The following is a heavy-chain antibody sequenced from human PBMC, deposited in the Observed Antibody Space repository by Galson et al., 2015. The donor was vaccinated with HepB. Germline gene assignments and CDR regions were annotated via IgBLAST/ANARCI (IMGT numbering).Heavy chain of an antibody. J-gene: IGHJ6*02. V-gene: IGHV5-10-1*01. CDR3: AGRRAAGPKVYYYYYYGMDV. Sequence: QSGAEVKKPGESLRISCKGSGYSFTSYWISWERQMPGKGLEWMGRIDPSDSYTNYSPSFQGHVTISTDKSISTAYLQWSSLKASDTAMYYCAGRRAAGPKVYYYYYYGMDVWGQGTTVTVSS. CDR1: GYSFTSYW. CDR2: IDPSDSYT. D-gene: IGHD6-13*01.